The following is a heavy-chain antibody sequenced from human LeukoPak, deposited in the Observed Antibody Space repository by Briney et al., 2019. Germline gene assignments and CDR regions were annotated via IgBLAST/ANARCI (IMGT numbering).Heavy chain of an antibody. J-gene: IGHJ5*02. CDR1: GGSIRSSYYY. D-gene: IGHD4-17*01. CDR2: IHHSGST. V-gene: IGHV4-39*01. Sequence: SETLSLTCTVSGGSIRSSYYYWGWIRQSPGTGLEWIGEIHHSGSTNYNSSLESRVTMSIDTSNNQFSLKLTSVTAADTAVYYCARHYGPWGQGTLVTVSS. CDR3: ARHYGP.